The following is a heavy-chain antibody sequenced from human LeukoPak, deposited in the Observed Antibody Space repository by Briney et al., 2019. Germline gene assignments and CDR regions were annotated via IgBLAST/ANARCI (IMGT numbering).Heavy chain of an antibody. CDR3: ARVYLERLTAGYFDH. D-gene: IGHD2-8*01. CDR2: IRYDGSNK. V-gene: IGHV3-30*02. Sequence: GGSLRLSCAVFGFTVSSNYMNWVRQAPGKGLEWVAFIRYDGSNKYYADSVKGRFTISRDNSKNTLYLQMNSLRDEDSAAYYCARVYLERLTAGYFDHWGQGTWVTVSP. J-gene: IGHJ4*02. CDR1: GFTVSSNY.